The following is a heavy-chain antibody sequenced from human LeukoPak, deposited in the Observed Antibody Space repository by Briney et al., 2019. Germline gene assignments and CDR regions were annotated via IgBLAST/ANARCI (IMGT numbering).Heavy chain of an antibody. CDR2: ISRSGSAM. CDR1: GFTLSSYE. CDR3: AREISALGNYFAS. D-gene: IGHD7-27*01. V-gene: IGHV3-48*03. Sequence: GGSLRLSCAASGFTLSSYEMNWVRQAPGKGLEWVSYISRSGSAMYRADSVKGRFTISRDNAKNSLYLQMNSLRAEDTAVYYCAREISALGNYFASWGQGTLVTVSS. J-gene: IGHJ4*02.